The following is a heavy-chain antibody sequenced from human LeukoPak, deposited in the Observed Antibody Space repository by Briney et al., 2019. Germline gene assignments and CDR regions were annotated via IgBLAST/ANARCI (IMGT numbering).Heavy chain of an antibody. Sequence: SVKVSCKASGGTFSSYAIRWVRQAPGQGLEWMGGIIPIFGTANYAQKFQGRVTITADESTSTAYMELSSLRSEDTAVYYCARDSGSYGYWWFDPWGQGTLVTVSS. CDR2: IIPIFGTA. CDR3: ARDSGSYGYWWFDP. D-gene: IGHD5-18*01. CDR1: GGTFSSYA. V-gene: IGHV1-69*13. J-gene: IGHJ5*02.